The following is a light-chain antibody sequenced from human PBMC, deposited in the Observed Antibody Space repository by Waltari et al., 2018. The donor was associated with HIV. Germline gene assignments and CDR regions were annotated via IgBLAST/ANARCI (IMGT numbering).Light chain of an antibody. Sequence: QSLLTQPPSVSAASGQQVTISCSGNTSNIGKNFVSWYRHSPGAAPRLLIFESDHRAAGMPDRFSASVFGASAALTVTALQGDDEADYYCQTWDSGLNGIVFGGGTKLTVL. CDR1: TSNIGKNF. J-gene: IGLJ2*01. V-gene: IGLV1-51*01. CDR3: QTWDSGLNGIV. CDR2: ESD.